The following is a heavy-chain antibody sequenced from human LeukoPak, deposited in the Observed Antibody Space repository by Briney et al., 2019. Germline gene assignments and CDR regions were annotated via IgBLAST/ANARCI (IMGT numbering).Heavy chain of an antibody. D-gene: IGHD1-26*01. J-gene: IGHJ4*02. CDR3: ARVSRGKWELLGAHDY. V-gene: IGHV3-30*04. Sequence: GGSLRLSCAASGFTFSSYAMHWVRQAPGKGLEWVAFIRYDGNKKYYADSVKGRFTISRDNTKNTLYLEMNSLRAEDTAVYYCARVSRGKWELLGAHDYWGQGTLVTVSS. CDR1: GFTFSSYA. CDR2: IRYDGNKK.